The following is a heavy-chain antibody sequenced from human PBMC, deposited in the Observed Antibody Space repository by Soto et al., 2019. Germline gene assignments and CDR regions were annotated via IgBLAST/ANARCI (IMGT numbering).Heavy chain of an antibody. CDR1: SDTTRNYY. CDR2: ISYNGNT. D-gene: IGHD6-19*01. Sequence: PSETLRLTCTVSSDTTRNYYWPWIRQPPGKGLEWIGCISYNGNTDYNPSLLSRVTMSIDTSNSQFSLSLTSVTAADAAIYYCARLFGSGWYTAAYWGQGIQVIVFS. CDR3: ARLFGSGWYTAAY. V-gene: IGHV4-59*08. J-gene: IGHJ4*02.